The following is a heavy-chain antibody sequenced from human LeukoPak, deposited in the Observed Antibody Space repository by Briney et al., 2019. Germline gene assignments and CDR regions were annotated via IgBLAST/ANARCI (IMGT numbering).Heavy chain of an antibody. CDR3: ARGNDYGDYVATGY. V-gene: IGHV3-66*01. J-gene: IGHJ4*02. Sequence: GGSLRLSCAVSGFTISGDYMSWVRQAPGKGLEWVSVIYSGGRTFYADSVKGRFIISRDNSKDTLYLQMNSLRAEDTAVYYCARGNDYGDYVATGYWGQGTLVSVSS. D-gene: IGHD4-17*01. CDR1: GFTISGDY. CDR2: IYSGGRT.